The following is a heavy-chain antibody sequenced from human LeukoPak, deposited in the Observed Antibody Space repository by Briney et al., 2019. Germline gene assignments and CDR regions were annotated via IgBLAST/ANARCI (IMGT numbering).Heavy chain of an antibody. J-gene: IGHJ5*02. CDR1: GVTFSSYW. CDR3: TRWARYCSSGSCYSWFDP. CDR2: MKIEGSEE. D-gene: IGHD2-15*01. Sequence: GESLRLSCVASGVTFSSYWMSWIRQAPGKGLEWVANMKIEGSEEYYVDSVKGRFTISRDNAKNSLYLQMHSLRVDDTAVYYCTRWARYCSSGSCYSWFDPWGQGTLVTVSS. V-gene: IGHV3-7*01.